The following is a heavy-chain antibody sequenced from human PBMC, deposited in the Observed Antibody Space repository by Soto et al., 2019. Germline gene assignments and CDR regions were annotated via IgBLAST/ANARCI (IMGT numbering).Heavy chain of an antibody. D-gene: IGHD6-6*01. CDR3: AGPDEYSSSSGFDY. CDR2: ISSSSSTI. Sequence: GGSLRLSCAASGFTFSSYSMNWVRQAPGKGLEWVSYISSSSSTIYYADSVKGRFTISRDNAKNSLYLQMNSLRDEDTAVYYCAGPDEYSSSSGFDYWGQGTLVTVSS. J-gene: IGHJ4*02. CDR1: GFTFSSYS. V-gene: IGHV3-48*02.